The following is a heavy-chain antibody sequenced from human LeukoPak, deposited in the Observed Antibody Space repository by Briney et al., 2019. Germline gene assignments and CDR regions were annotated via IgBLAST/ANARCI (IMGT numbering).Heavy chain of an antibody. CDR1: GYTFTSYY. CDR3: ARVRTMVTTSLDY. D-gene: IGHD4-17*01. J-gene: IGHJ4*02. CDR2: TNPSGGST. Sequence: ASVKVSCKASGYTFTSYYMHWVRQAPGQGLEWMGITNPSGGSTSYAQKFQGKVTMTRDTSTSTVYMELSSLRSEDTAVYYCARVRTMVTTSLDYWGQGTLVTVSS. V-gene: IGHV1-46*01.